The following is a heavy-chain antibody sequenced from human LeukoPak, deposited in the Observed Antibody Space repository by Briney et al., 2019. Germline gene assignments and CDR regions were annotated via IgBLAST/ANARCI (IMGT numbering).Heavy chain of an antibody. CDR3: ARRVVVPAAIVDWFDP. V-gene: IGHV1-3*01. Sequence: ASVKVSCKASGYTFTSYAMHWVRQAPGQRLGWMGWINAGNGNTKYSQKFQGRVTITRDTSASTAYMELSSLRSEDTAVYYCARRVVVPAAIVDWFDPWGQGTLVTVSS. J-gene: IGHJ5*02. CDR1: GYTFTSYA. D-gene: IGHD2-2*01. CDR2: INAGNGNT.